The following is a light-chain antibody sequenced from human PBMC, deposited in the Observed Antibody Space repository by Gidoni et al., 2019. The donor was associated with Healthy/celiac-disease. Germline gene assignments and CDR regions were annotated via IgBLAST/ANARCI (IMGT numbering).Light chain of an antibody. CDR1: QSVSSSY. Sequence: ELVLTQSPGTLSLSPGERATLSCRASQSVSSSYLACYQQKPGQAPRLLIYGASSRANGIPDRFSSSGSGTDFTLTISRLDPEDFAVYYCQQYGSSPPWTFGQGTKVEIK. J-gene: IGKJ1*01. V-gene: IGKV3-20*01. CDR2: GAS. CDR3: QQYGSSPPWT.